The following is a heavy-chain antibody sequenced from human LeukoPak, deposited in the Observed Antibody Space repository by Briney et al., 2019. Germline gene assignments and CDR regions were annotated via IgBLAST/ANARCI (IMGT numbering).Heavy chain of an antibody. J-gene: IGHJ4*02. CDR1: GYTLTELS. CDR2: FDPEDGET. V-gene: IGHV1-24*01. Sequence: ASVKVSCTVSGYTLTELSMHWVRQAPGKGLEWMGGFDPEDGETIYAQKFQGRVTMTEDTSTDTAYMELSSLRSEDTAVYYCATVSLGDNGLDYWGQGTLVTVSS. CDR3: ATVSLGDNGLDY. D-gene: IGHD2-21*02.